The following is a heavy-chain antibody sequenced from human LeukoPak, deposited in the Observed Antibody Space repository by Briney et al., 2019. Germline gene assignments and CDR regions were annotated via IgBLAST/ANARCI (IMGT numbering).Heavy chain of an antibody. CDR3: ARDPTLLWFGEHSMDV. D-gene: IGHD3-10*01. V-gene: IGHV3-30*04. CDR2: ISYDGSNK. CDR1: GFTFSSYA. Sequence: GRSLRLSCAASGFTFSSYAMHWVRQAPGKGLEWVAVISYDGSNKYYADSVKGRFTISRDNSKNTLYLQMNSLRAEDTAVYYCARDPTLLWFGEHSMDVWGQGTTVTVSS. J-gene: IGHJ6*02.